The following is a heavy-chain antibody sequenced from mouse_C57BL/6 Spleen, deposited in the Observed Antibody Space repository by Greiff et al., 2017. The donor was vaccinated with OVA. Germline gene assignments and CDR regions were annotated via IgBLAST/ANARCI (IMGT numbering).Heavy chain of an antibody. CDR3: ARDNSNYDY. CDR1: GYTFTDYY. J-gene: IGHJ2*01. CDR2: INPYNGGT. D-gene: IGHD2-5*01. Sequence: EVHLVESGPVLVKPGASVKMSCKASGYTFTDYYMNWVKQSHGKSLEWIGVINPYNGGTSYNQKFKGKATLTVDKSSSTAYMELNSLTSEDSAVYYCARDNSNYDYWGQGTTLTVSS. V-gene: IGHV1-19*01.